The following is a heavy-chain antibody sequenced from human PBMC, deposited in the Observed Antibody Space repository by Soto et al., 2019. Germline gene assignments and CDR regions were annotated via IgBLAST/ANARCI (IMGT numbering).Heavy chain of an antibody. D-gene: IGHD3-3*01. CDR1: GFTFSSYW. Sequence: GGSLRLSCAASGFTFSSYWMHWVRQAPGKGLVCVSRINSDGSSTSYADSVKGRFTISRDNAKNTLYLQMNSLRAEDTAVYYCARVSGGVFFYWGQGTLVTVSS. V-gene: IGHV3-74*01. CDR2: INSDGSST. CDR3: ARVSGGVFFY. J-gene: IGHJ4*02.